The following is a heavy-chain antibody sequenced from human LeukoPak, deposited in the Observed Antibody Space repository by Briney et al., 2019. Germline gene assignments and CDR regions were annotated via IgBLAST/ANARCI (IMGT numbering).Heavy chain of an antibody. CDR3: ATLDTVAASY. CDR2: ISGSGGST. D-gene: IGHD5-12*01. Sequence: GGSLRLSCAASGFTFSSYAMSWVRQAPGKGLEWVSAISGSGGSTYYADSVKGRFTISRDNANNSLYLQMSSLRAEDTAVYYCATLDTVAASYWGQGTLITVSS. V-gene: IGHV3-23*01. CDR1: GFTFSSYA. J-gene: IGHJ4*02.